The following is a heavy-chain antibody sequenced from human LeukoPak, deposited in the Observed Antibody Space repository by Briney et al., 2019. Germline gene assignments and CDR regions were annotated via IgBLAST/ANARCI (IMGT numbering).Heavy chain of an antibody. Sequence: ASVKVSCKASGYTFTGYYMHWVRQAPGQGLEWMGWINPNSGGTNYAQKFQGRVTMTRDTSISTAYMELSRLRSADTAVYYCARGDKWELLYYFDYWGQGTLVTVSS. J-gene: IGHJ4*02. V-gene: IGHV1-2*02. CDR3: ARGDKWELLYYFDY. CDR1: GYTFTGYY. CDR2: INPNSGGT. D-gene: IGHD1-26*01.